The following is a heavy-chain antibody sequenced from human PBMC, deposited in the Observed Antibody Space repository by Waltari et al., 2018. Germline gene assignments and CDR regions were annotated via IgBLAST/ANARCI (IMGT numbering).Heavy chain of an antibody. J-gene: IGHJ4*02. Sequence: EVQLVQSGAEVKKPGESLKISCKGSGYTCNSYWIGWVRQMPGKGLEWMAIIYPGDSDSRYSPPFQGQVTISVDKSINTAYLQWDNLKTSDSAIYYCARSEVLATGNYYFDYWGQGTLVTVSS. CDR1: GYTCNSYW. D-gene: IGHD5-12*01. CDR3: ARSEVLATGNYYFDY. CDR2: IYPGDSDS. V-gene: IGHV5-51*01.